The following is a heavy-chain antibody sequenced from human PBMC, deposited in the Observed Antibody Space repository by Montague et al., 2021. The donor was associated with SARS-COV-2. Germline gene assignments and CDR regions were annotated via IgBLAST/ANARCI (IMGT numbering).Heavy chain of an antibody. CDR1: GASFSGYH. D-gene: IGHD7-27*01. CDR3: AKGSNIYETRGVRTGWFDP. J-gene: IGHJ5*02. V-gene: IGHV4-34*01. CDR2: VIHSGKT. Sequence: SETLSLTCAVYGASFSGYHWTWIRQSPGRGLVWIGEVIHSGKTSYNPSLQSRLTMSVDTYKKQFSLRMSSVTAADTAVLFCAKGSNIYETRGVRTGWFDPWGQGTLVTVSS.